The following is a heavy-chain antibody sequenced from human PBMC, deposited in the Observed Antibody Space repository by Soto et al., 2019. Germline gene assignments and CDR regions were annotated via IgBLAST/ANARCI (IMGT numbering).Heavy chain of an antibody. Sequence: QLQLQESGPGLVKPSETLSLTCTVSGGSISSRTYYWGWIRQPPGKGLEWIGSIYYSGSTYYNPSLKSRLTVSLDTSKNQFSLKLSSVTAADTAVYSCASPLRGGSYDYWGQGTLVTVSS. V-gene: IGHV4-39*01. D-gene: IGHD1-26*01. CDR3: ASPLRGGSYDY. CDR1: GGSISSRTYY. J-gene: IGHJ4*02. CDR2: IYYSGST.